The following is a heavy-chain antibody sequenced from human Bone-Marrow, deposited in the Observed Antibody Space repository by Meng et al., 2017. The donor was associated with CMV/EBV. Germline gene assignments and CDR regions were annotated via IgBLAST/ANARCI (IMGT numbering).Heavy chain of an antibody. J-gene: IGHJ4*02. D-gene: IGHD6-6*01. CDR3: AKGMSIAGPRFFVY. V-gene: IGHV3-48*04. CDR1: GFTFNTYS. CDR2: ISSSGTTI. Sequence: GGSLRLSCAASGFTFNTYSMTWVRQAPGKGLEWVSYISSSGTTIHYADSVKGRFTISRDNGKNSLYLQLNSLRVESTALYYGAKGMSIAGPRFFVYWGQGALVTVSS.